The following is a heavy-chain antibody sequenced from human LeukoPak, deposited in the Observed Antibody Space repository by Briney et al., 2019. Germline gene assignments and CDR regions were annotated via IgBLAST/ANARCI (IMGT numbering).Heavy chain of an antibody. CDR2: ITGNGDIT. Sequence: GGSLRLFRSASGFPLSSYNMYWARQAPGKGLEYVSTITGNGDITNYADSAKGRLTISRDNSKNTLNLLMSSLRPEDTAVYYCVKQHGYWRPSGYFPHWGQGTLVTVSS. J-gene: IGHJ1*01. V-gene: IGHV3-64D*06. CDR3: VKQHGYWRPSGYFPH. CDR1: GFPLSSYN. D-gene: IGHD4-17*01.